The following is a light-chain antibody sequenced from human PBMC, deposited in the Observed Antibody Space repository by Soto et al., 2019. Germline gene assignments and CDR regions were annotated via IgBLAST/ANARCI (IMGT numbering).Light chain of an antibody. Sequence: DIQMAQSPSSPSGSVGERVTRSCRASQTISSWLAWYQQKPGKAPKLLIYKASTLKSEVPSRFSGSGSGTEFTLTISSLQPDDFATYYCQHYNSYSEAFGQGTKVDIK. CDR3: QHYNSYSEA. V-gene: IGKV1-5*03. CDR2: KAS. J-gene: IGKJ1*01. CDR1: QTISSW.